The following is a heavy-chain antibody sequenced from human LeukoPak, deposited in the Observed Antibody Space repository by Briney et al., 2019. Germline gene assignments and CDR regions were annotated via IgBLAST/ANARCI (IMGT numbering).Heavy chain of an antibody. Sequence: SETLSLTCTVSGDSMTSYYWSWIRQPPGKGLEWIGNIYYSGTSNYNPSLRSRVTISEDTSKNQFSLELNSVTVADTAVYYCARHDQVSTSSPKFNDAFDIWGQGTMVTVSS. CDR1: GDSMTSYY. CDR3: ARHDQVSTSSPKFNDAFDI. D-gene: IGHD2-2*01. CDR2: IYYSGTS. V-gene: IGHV4-59*08. J-gene: IGHJ3*02.